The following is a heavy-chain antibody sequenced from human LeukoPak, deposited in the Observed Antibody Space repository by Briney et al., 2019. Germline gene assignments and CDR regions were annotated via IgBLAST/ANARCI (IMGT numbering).Heavy chain of an antibody. CDR1: GYTFTGYY. J-gene: IGHJ6*03. Sequence: ASVKVSCKASGYTFTGYYMHWVRQAPGQGLEWMGWINPNSGGTNYAQKFQGRVTMTRDTPISTAYMELNWLRSDDTAVYYCARDVVVAAPGYYMDVWGKGTTVTVSS. D-gene: IGHD2-15*01. CDR2: INPNSGGT. V-gene: IGHV1-2*02. CDR3: ARDVVVAAPGYYMDV.